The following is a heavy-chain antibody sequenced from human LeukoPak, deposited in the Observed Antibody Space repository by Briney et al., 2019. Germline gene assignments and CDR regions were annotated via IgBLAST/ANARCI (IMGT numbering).Heavy chain of an antibody. CDR1: GFTFSSFS. V-gene: IGHV3-48*04. CDR2: ITSSSSST. Sequence: GGSLRLSCAASGFTFSSFSMNWVRQAPGKGLEWISYITSSSSSTYYADSVKGRFTISRDNAKNSLYLQMNSLRAEDTAVYYCARVIGSYGDSAYWGQGSLVTACS. J-gene: IGHJ4*02. D-gene: IGHD4-17*01. CDR3: ARVIGSYGDSAY.